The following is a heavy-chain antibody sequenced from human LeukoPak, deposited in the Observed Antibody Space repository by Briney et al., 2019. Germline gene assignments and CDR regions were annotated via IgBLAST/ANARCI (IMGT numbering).Heavy chain of an antibody. V-gene: IGHV3-7*01. D-gene: IGHD6-19*01. CDR3: ARPDIAVAGDVLDY. CDR2: IKQDGSEQ. CDR1: GSTFSNYW. Sequence: GGSLRLSCAASGSTFSNYWMSWVRQAPGKGLEWVANIKQDGSEQYYVDSVKGRFTISRDNAKNSLYLQMNSLRPEDTAVYYCARPDIAVAGDVLDYWGQGTLVTVSS. J-gene: IGHJ4*02.